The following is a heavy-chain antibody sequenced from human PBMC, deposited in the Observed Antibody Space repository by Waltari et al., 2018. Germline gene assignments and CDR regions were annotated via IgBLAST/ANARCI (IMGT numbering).Heavy chain of an antibody. Sequence: QLQLQESGPGLVKPSETLSLTCTVSGGSISSSSYSWGWIRQPPGKGLEWIGSIYYSGSTYYNPSLKSRVTISVDTSKNQFSLKLSSVTAADTAVYYCFPLDTAMVDYYYGMDVWGQGTTVTVSS. CDR3: FPLDTAMVDYYYGMDV. D-gene: IGHD5-18*01. V-gene: IGHV4-39*01. CDR1: GGSISSSSYS. CDR2: IYYSGST. J-gene: IGHJ6*02.